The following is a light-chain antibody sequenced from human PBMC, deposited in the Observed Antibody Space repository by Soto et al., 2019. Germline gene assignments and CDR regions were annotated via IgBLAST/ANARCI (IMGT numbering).Light chain of an antibody. V-gene: IGKV3-20*01. CDR1: QSLNSGY. Sequence: EIVLTQSPGTLSLSPGEGASVSCRASQSLNSGYLAWYQQKHGQAPRLLIYDASSRASGIPDRFRGSRSGTTFTLSISRLEPEDFAGYFCQQYGSAPYTFGQGNKLEIK. CDR3: QQYGSAPYT. J-gene: IGKJ2*01. CDR2: DAS.